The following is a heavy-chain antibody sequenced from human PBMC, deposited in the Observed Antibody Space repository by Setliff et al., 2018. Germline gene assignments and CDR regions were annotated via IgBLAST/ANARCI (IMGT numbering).Heavy chain of an antibody. CDR2: INPSGGLT. Sequence: ASVKVSCKASGYTFNNYFLHWIRQAPGQGLEWMGIINPSGGLTKYAQRFQGRVTITTDESTSTAYMELSSLRSEDTAVYYCARERGDIVTTTSYYYYLDVWGKGTTVTVSS. D-gene: IGHD5-12*01. CDR3: ARERGDIVTTTSYYYYLDV. CDR1: GYTFNNYF. V-gene: IGHV1-46*02. J-gene: IGHJ6*03.